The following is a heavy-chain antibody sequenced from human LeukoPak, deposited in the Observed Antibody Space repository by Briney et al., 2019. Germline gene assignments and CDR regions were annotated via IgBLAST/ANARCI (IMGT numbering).Heavy chain of an antibody. J-gene: IGHJ4*02. D-gene: IGHD3-10*01. V-gene: IGHV3-23*01. Sequence: PGGSLRLSCAASGFTFSSYAMSWVRQAPGKGLEWVSAISGSGGSTYYADSVKGRFTISRDNSKNTLYLQMNSLRAEDTAVYYCAKGGTASLWFGERFDYWGQGTLVTVSS. CDR1: GFTFSSYA. CDR3: AKGGTASLWFGERFDY. CDR2: ISGSGGST.